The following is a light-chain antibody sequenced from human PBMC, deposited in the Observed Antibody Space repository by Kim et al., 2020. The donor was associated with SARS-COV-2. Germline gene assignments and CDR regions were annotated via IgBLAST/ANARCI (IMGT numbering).Light chain of an antibody. J-gene: IGKJ2*01. CDR3: QQYTIFST. Sequence: SAYVGDRVTITCRASQTITISLAWFQQKPGKAPKLLIDKVSTLQGGVPTRFSGSGSGTEFTLTISSLQPDDFATYYCQQYTIFSTFGQGTKLEI. V-gene: IGKV1-5*03. CDR1: QTITIS. CDR2: KVS.